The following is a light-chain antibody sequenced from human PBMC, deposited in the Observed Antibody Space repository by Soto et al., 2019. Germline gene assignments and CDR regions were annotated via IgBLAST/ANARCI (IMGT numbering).Light chain of an antibody. CDR1: QSLLYTSNNKNY. J-gene: IGKJ4*01. CDR2: WAS. Sequence: IVMTQSPDSLAVSLGERATINCKSSQSLLYTSNNKNYLAWFQQKPGQPPRLLIYWASTRESGVPDRFSGSGSGTDFILTISSLQSEDVAVYYCQQYYSNPELTFGGGTKVEIK. V-gene: IGKV4-1*01. CDR3: QQYYSNPELT.